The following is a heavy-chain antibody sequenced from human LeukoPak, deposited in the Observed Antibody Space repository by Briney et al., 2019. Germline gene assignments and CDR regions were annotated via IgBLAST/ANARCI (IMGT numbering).Heavy chain of an antibody. CDR1: GYTLSSYS. Sequence: PGGSLRLSCVASGYTLSSYSINWVRHAPGKGLEWVSSISVRSNYIYYADSVRGRFSISRDDARDSLYLQMNSLRAEDTAVYFCVRLRRNSDTSGFYYYDFWGQGTLVTVSS. V-gene: IGHV3-21*01. CDR3: VRLRRNSDTSGFYYYDF. J-gene: IGHJ4*02. D-gene: IGHD3-22*01. CDR2: ISVRSNYI.